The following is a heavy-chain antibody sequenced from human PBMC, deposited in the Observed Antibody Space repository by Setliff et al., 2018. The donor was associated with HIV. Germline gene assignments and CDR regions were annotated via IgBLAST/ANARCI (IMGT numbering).Heavy chain of an antibody. Sequence: GGSLRLSCAASGFTFNNYAMIWVRQAPGKGLEWVSVIYSGGSTYYSDSVKGRFTVSRHKSRDILYLQMNSLRSDDTAVYYCARAIPDYDSGSHYGMDVWGQGTTVTV. J-gene: IGHJ6*02. V-gene: IGHV3-23*03. D-gene: IGHD3-22*01. CDR3: ARAIPDYDSGSHYGMDV. CDR2: IYSGGST. CDR1: GFTFNNYA.